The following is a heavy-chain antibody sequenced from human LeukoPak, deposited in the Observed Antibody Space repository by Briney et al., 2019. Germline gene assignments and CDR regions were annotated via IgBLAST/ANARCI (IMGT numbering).Heavy chain of an antibody. V-gene: IGHV3-30-3*01. J-gene: IGHJ6*02. CDR1: GFTFSSYA. CDR3: ARVNMGMDV. CDR2: ISYDGSNK. Sequence: PGGSLRLSCAASGFTFSSYAMSWVRQAPGKGLEWVAVISYDGSNKYYADSVKGRFTISRDNSKNTLYLQMNSLRAEDTAVYYCARVNMGMDVWGQGTTVTVSS.